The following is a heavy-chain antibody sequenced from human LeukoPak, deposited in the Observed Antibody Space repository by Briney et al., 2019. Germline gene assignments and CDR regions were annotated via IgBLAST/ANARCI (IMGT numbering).Heavy chain of an antibody. CDR3: ARAPTYYYDSSGYYYDDAFDI. CDR1: GFTFSSYG. J-gene: IGHJ3*02. V-gene: IGHV3-30*03. Sequence: PGGSLRLSCAASGFTFSSYGMHWARQAPGKGLEWVAVISYDGSNKYYADSVKGRFTISRDNSKNTLYLQMNSLRAEDTAVYYCARAPTYYYDSSGYYYDDAFDIWGQGTMVTVSS. CDR2: ISYDGSNK. D-gene: IGHD3-22*01.